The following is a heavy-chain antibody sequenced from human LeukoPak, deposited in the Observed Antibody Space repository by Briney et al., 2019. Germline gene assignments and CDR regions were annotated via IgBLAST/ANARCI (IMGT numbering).Heavy chain of an antibody. D-gene: IGHD6-13*01. CDR1: GFTFSSYG. V-gene: IGHV3-33*06. CDR3: AKVGYSKLIPPFDY. Sequence: GGSLRLSCAASGFTFSSYGMHWVRQAPGKGLEWVAVIWYDGSNKYYADSVKGRFTISRDNSKNTLYLQMNSLRAEDTAVYYCAKVGYSKLIPPFDYWGQGTLVTVSS. CDR2: IWYDGSNK. J-gene: IGHJ4*02.